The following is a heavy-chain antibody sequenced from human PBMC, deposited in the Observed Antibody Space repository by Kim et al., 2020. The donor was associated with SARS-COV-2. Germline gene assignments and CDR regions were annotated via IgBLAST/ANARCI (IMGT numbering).Heavy chain of an antibody. Sequence: SVKVSCKASGDTFSNYAISWVRQAPGQGLEWMGGIIPIFGTANYAQKFQGRVTISADETANTVYMELISLRSGDTAVYYCAREPHNWNYGYFDYWGQGTLVTVSS. V-gene: IGHV1-69*13. CDR2: IIPIFGTA. CDR3: AREPHNWNYGYFDY. J-gene: IGHJ4*02. D-gene: IGHD1-7*01. CDR1: GDTFSNYA.